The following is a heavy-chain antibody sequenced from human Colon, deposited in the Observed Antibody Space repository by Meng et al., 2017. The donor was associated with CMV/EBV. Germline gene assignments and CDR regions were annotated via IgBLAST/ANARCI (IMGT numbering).Heavy chain of an antibody. D-gene: IGHD3-22*01. CDR2: VTGSGARA. CDR3: VRDNARVQGNIPILVVPQGFDY. V-gene: IGHV3-23*01. J-gene: IGHJ4*02. CDR1: GFTFNNYA. Sequence: GGSLRLSCTASGFTFNNYALSWVRQPPGKGLQWVSAVTGSGARAYYADSVEGRFTISRDNAKNSLYLQMSSLSAEDTAVYYCVRDNARVQGNIPILVVPQGFDYWGQGTVVTVSS.